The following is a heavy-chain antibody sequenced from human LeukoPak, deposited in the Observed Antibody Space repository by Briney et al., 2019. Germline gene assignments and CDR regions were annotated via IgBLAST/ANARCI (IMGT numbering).Heavy chain of an antibody. CDR2: IYSGGST. D-gene: IGHD3-10*01. CDR3: AKHYYGSGSPLVYFDY. CDR1: GFTVSSNY. Sequence: GGSLRLSCAASGFTVSSNYMSWVRQAPGKGLEWVSVIYSGGSTYYADSVKGRFTISRDNSKNTLYLQMNSLRAEDTAVYYCAKHYYGSGSPLVYFDYWGQGTLVTVSS. V-gene: IGHV3-53*01. J-gene: IGHJ4*02.